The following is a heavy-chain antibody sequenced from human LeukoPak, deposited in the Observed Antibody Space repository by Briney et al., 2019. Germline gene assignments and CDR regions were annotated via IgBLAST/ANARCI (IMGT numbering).Heavy chain of an antibody. Sequence: SETLSLTCTVSGGSISSSSYYWGWIRQPPGKGLEWIGSIYYSGSTYYNPSLKSRVTISVDTSKNQFSLKLSSVTAADTAVYYCAREGTGYCSSTSCQGPSNWFDPWGQGTLVTVSS. CDR1: GGSISSSSYY. D-gene: IGHD2-2*01. CDR2: IYYSGST. J-gene: IGHJ5*02. CDR3: AREGTGYCSSTSCQGPSNWFDP. V-gene: IGHV4-39*07.